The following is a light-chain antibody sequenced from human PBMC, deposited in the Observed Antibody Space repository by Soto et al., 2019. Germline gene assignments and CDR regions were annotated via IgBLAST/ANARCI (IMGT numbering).Light chain of an antibody. J-gene: IGKJ4*01. Sequence: DILMTQSPSSLSASVGDRVTITCRASQGISNYLAWYQQKPGQVPELLIYAASTLQSGVPSRFSGSGSGTDFTLTISSLQPEDVATYYCQKYNHAPTFGGGTKVEIK. CDR1: QGISNY. CDR3: QKYNHAPT. V-gene: IGKV1-27*01. CDR2: AAS.